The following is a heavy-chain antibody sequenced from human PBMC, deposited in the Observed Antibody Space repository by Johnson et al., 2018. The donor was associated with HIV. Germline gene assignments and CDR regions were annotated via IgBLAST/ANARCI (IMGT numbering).Heavy chain of an antibody. V-gene: IGHV3-66*02. J-gene: IGHJ3*02. CDR3: ARECEPAGLAFDI. Sequence: VQLVQSGGGLVQPGGSLRLSCVEYGFTVSSSSMSWVRQAPGKGLEWVSVIYSAGSTYYADSVKGRFTISRDNSKNTLYLQMNSLRGEDTAVYYCARECEPAGLAFDIWGQGTMVTVSS. CDR1: GFTVSSSS. D-gene: IGHD1-14*01. CDR2: IYSAGST.